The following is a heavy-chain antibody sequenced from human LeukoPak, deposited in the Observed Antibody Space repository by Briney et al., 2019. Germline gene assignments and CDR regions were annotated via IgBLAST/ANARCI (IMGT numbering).Heavy chain of an antibody. CDR1: GFTFSSYG. CDR2: ISYDGSNK. J-gene: IGHJ4*02. CDR3: AGTPPRNSVFSY. Sequence: GSLRLSCAASGFTFSSYGMHWVRQAPGKGLEWVAVISYDGSNKYYADSVKGRLTISRDNSKNTLYLQMNSLRAEDTAVYYCAGTPPRNSVFSYWGQGTLVTVSS. V-gene: IGHV3-30*03. D-gene: IGHD4-23*01.